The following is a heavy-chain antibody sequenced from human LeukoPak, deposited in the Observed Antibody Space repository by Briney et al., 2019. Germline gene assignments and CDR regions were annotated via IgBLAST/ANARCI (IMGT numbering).Heavy chain of an antibody. CDR2: INHSGST. CDR3: ARGLYCSSTSCLQYFDL. Sequence: SETLSLTCAVYGGSFSGYYWSWIRQPPGKGLEWIGEINHSGSTNYNPSLKSRVTISVDTSKNQFSLKLSSVTAADTAVYYCARGLYCSSTSCLQYFDLWGRGTLVTVSS. J-gene: IGHJ2*01. V-gene: IGHV4-34*01. D-gene: IGHD2-2*01. CDR1: GGSFSGYY.